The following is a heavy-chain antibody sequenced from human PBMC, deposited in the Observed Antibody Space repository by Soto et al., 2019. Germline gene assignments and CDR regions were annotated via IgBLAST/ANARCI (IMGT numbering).Heavy chain of an antibody. CDR1: GFTFSSYC. D-gene: IGHD6-6*01. CDR3: ARIMREQLGDAFDI. Sequence: XGSLRISCAASGFTFSSYCMSWVRQAPGKGLEWVANIKQDGSEKYYVDSVKGRFTISRDNAKNSLYLQMNSLRAEDTAVYYCARIMREQLGDAFDIWGQGTMVTVSS. J-gene: IGHJ3*02. CDR2: IKQDGSEK. V-gene: IGHV3-7*03.